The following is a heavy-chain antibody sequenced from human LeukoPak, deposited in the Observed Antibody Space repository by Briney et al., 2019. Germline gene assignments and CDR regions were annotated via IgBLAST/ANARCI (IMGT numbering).Heavy chain of an antibody. D-gene: IGHD2-2*01. CDR3: ARDRGDCSSTSCSGRYYYMDV. CDR2: IYHSGST. Sequence: VKPPQTLSLTCTVSGGSISSGGYYWSWIRQPPGKGLEWIGYIYHSGSTYYNPSLKSRVTISVDRSKNQFSLKLSSVTAADTAVYYCARDRGDCSSTSCSGRYYYMDVWGKGTTVTVSS. V-gene: IGHV4-30-2*01. J-gene: IGHJ6*03. CDR1: GGSISSGGYY.